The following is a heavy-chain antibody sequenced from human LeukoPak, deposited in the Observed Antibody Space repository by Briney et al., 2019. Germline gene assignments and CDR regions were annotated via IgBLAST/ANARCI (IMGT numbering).Heavy chain of an antibody. J-gene: IGHJ4*02. CDR2: IYHSGST. V-gene: IGHV4-4*02. CDR1: GGSLSSSNW. D-gene: IGHD2-2*01. CDR3: ARGGTIVVVPAAMEDYFDY. Sequence: SETLSLTCAVSGGSLSSSNWWSWVRQPPGKGLEWIGEIYHSGSTYYNPSLKSRVTISVDRSKNQFSLKLSSVTAADTAVYYCARGGTIVVVPAAMEDYFDYWGQGTLVTVSS.